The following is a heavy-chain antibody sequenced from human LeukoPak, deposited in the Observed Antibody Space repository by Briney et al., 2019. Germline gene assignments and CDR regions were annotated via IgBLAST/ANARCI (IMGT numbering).Heavy chain of an antibody. CDR2: IYSGGST. D-gene: IGHD3-22*01. V-gene: IGHV3-66*01. CDR3: AGGDYFDSSGYQSCFDY. CDR1: GFTVSSNY. Sequence: PGGSLRLSCAASGFTVSSNYMSWVRQAPGKGLEWVSVIYSGGSTYYADSVKGRFTISRDNSKNTLYLQMNSLRAEDTAVYYCAGGDYFDSSGYQSCFDYWGQGTLVTVSS. J-gene: IGHJ4*02.